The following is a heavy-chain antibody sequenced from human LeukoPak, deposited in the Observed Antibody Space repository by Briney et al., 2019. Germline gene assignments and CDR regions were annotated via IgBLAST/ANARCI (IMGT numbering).Heavy chain of an antibody. Sequence: PSETLSLTCAVYGGSFSDYYWSWIRQPPGKGLEWIGEINHSGSTNYNPSLKSRVTISVDTSKNQFSLKLSSVTAADTAVYYCAGVIVVVPPGMDVWGQGTTVTVSS. CDR2: INHSGST. CDR1: GGSFSDYY. D-gene: IGHD3-22*01. CDR3: AGVIVVVPPGMDV. V-gene: IGHV4-34*01. J-gene: IGHJ6*02.